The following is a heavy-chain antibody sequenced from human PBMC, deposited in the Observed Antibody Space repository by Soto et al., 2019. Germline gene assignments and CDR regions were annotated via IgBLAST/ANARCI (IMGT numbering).Heavy chain of an antibody. V-gene: IGHV3-7*01. Sequence: PGGSLRLSCAASGFTFSRYWMSSVRQAPGKGLEWVANIKQDGSEKYYVDSVKGRFTISRDNAKNSLYLQMNSLRAEDTAVYYCAAFPEDYYYYGMDVWGQGTTVTVAS. CDR1: GFTFSRYW. J-gene: IGHJ6*02. CDR3: AAFPEDYYYYGMDV. CDR2: IKQDGSEK.